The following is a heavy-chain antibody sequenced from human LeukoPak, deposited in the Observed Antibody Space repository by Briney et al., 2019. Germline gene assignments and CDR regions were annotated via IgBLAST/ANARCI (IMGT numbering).Heavy chain of an antibody. Sequence: GGSLRLSCAASGFTFSSYSMNWVRQAPGKGLEWVSSISSSSSYIYYADSVKGRFTISRDNAKNSLYLQMNSLRAEDTAVYYCAPHADSSGYDWGQGTLVTVSS. V-gene: IGHV3-21*01. J-gene: IGHJ4*02. CDR1: GFTFSSYS. D-gene: IGHD3-22*01. CDR3: APHADSSGYD. CDR2: ISSSSSYI.